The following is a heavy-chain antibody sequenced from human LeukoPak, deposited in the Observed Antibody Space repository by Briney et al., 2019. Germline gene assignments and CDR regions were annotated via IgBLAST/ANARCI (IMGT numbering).Heavy chain of an antibody. CDR1: GYSISSGCY. Sequence: PSETLSLTCAVSGYSISSGCYWRWIRPPPPNGLEWIGSIYHSGSTYYNPSLKSRVTISVDTSKNQFSLKLSSVTAADTAVYYCASDWGLRYFDYWGQGTLVTVSS. V-gene: IGHV4-38-2*01. CDR2: IYHSGST. J-gene: IGHJ4*02. D-gene: IGHD5-12*01. CDR3: ASDWGLRYFDY.